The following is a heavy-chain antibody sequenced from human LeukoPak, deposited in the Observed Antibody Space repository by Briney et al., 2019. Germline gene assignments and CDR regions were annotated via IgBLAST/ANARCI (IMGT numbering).Heavy chain of an antibody. Sequence: SETLSLTCNVSGASVNTRGFCLNWIRQPPGKGLEWLGCKYPTGGTYYNPSLKSRVTMSVDKSKNQFSLWLSSVTAADTAVYYCASAEPRGIIWYPYWGQGTLVTVSS. CDR3: ASAEPRGIIWYPY. J-gene: IGHJ4*02. CDR2: KYPTGGT. V-gene: IGHV4-30-2*01. CDR1: GASVNTRGFC. D-gene: IGHD6-13*01.